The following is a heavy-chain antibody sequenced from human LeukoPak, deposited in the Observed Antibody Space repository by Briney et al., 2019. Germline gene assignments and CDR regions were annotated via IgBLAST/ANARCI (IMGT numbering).Heavy chain of an antibody. CDR2: ISYDGSNK. CDR1: GFTFSSYG. D-gene: IGHD2-21*02. Sequence: GGSLRLSCAASGFTFSSYGMHWVRQAPGEGLEWVAVISYDGSNKYYTDSVKGRFTISRDNSKNTLYLQMNSLRAEDTAVYYCASIVVVTARLYAFDIWGQGTMVTVSS. J-gene: IGHJ3*02. V-gene: IGHV3-30*03. CDR3: ASIVVVTARLYAFDI.